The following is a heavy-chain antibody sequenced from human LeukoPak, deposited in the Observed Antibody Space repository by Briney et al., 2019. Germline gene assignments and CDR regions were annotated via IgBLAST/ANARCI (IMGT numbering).Heavy chain of an antibody. CDR3: ARDALGGRTKFDS. CDR2: INGDGSRI. V-gene: IGHV3-74*01. J-gene: IGHJ4*01. D-gene: IGHD3-16*01. CDR1: GFTFSSHW. Sequence: GGSLRLSCVASGFTFSSHWMHWVRQVPGKGLMWVSRINGDGSRIHYGDSVKGRSTISRDNAKNTLYLQMTSLRGDDTAIYFCARDALGGRTKFDSWGHGSLVTVSS.